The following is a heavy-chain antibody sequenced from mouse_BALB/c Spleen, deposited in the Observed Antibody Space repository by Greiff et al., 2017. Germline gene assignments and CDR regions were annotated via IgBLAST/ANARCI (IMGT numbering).Heavy chain of an antibody. CDR3: ARWDYYGSYWYFDV. CDR2: ISYSGST. CDR1: GDSITSGY. D-gene: IGHD1-1*01. Sequence: EVKLQESGPSLVKPSQTLSLTCSVTGDSITSGYWNWIRKFPGNKLEYMGYISYSGSTYYNPSLKSRISITRDTSKNQYYLQLNSVTTEDTATYYCARWDYYGSYWYFDVWGAGTTVTVSS. J-gene: IGHJ1*01. V-gene: IGHV3-8*02.